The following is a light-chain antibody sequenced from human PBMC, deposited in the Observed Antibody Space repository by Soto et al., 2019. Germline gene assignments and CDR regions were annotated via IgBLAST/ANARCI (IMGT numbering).Light chain of an antibody. V-gene: IGKV3D-20*02. CDR3: QQYNNWHPIT. Sequence: EIVLTHSPDTVSLSPGERATLSCRASQTVANNFLAWYQQRPGHAPRLVIYDASSRATVMPDRFSGSGSGTDFSLTISRMEREDFAADCCQQYNNWHPITFGQGTRLEI. J-gene: IGKJ5*01. CDR1: QTVANNF. CDR2: DAS.